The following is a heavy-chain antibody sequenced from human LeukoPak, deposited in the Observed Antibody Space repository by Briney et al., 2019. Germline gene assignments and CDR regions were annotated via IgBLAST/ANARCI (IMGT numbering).Heavy chain of an antibody. CDR1: GNSFGDYY. CDR2: IYTSGST. J-gene: IGHJ5*02. V-gene: IGHV4-4*07. CDR3: TRDTGTTGEVKFDP. D-gene: IGHD4-17*01. Sequence: SETLSLTCTVSGNSFGDYYWSWIRQPAGKGLEWIGRIYTSGSTTYNPSLKSRVTMSVDTSKSQFSLNLMSVTAADMAVYYCTRDTGTTGEVKFDPWGQGTLVTVSS.